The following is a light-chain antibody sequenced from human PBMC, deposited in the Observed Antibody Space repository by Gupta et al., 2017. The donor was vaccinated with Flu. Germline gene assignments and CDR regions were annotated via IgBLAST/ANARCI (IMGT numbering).Light chain of an antibody. V-gene: IGLV1-44*01. J-gene: IGLJ2*01. CDR2: INN. CDR1: SSNIGSNS. CDR3: AAWDASLNGVV. Sequence: QSVLTQPPSASGTPGQRVTISCSGSSSNIGSNSVNWYQQLPGTAPKLLIYINNQRPSGVPDRVSGSKSGTSASLAISGLQSEDEADYYCAAWDASLNGVVFGGGTKLTVL.